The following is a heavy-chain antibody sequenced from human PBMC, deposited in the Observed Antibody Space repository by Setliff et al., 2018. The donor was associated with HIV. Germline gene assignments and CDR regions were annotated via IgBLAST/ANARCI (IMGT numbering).Heavy chain of an antibody. J-gene: IGHJ5*02. V-gene: IGHV4-38-2*02. Sequence: SETLSLTCAVSGYSISSGYYWGWIWQPPGKGLEWIGSIYHSGSTYYNPSLKSRVTISLDTSKNQFSLKLSSVTAADTAVYYCARDIQAAGTGWFDPWGQGTLVTVFS. D-gene: IGHD6-13*01. CDR2: IYHSGST. CDR1: GYSISSGYY. CDR3: ARDIQAAGTGWFDP.